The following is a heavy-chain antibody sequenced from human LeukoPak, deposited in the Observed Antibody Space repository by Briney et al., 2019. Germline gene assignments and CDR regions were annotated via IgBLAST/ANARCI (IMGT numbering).Heavy chain of an antibody. D-gene: IGHD6-19*01. Sequence: SETLSLTCTVSGGSISSYYWSWIRQPPGKGLEWIGYIYYSGSTNYNPPLKSRVTISVDTSKNQFSLKLSSETAADTAVYYCARHSSGWYGYDYWGQGTLVTVSS. J-gene: IGHJ4*02. V-gene: IGHV4-59*08. CDR2: IYYSGST. CDR3: ARHSSGWYGYDY. CDR1: GGSISSYY.